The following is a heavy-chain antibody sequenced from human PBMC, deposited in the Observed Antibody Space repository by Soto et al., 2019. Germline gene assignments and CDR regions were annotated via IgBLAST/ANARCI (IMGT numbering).Heavy chain of an antibody. CDR3: ARDRGFCSKGVCYYYYGVDV. D-gene: IGHD2-8*01. CDR1: SYCVATGGGYY. J-gene: IGHJ6*02. CDR2: VHSSGTT. Sequence: QVQLQESGPGLVKPSQPLSLTCSVSSYCVATGGGYYWSWIRQHPGRGLEWIGHVHSSGTTYYNPSLRSRAMISAETPKNQFSLNLTSVTAADTAVYYCARDRGFCSKGVCYYYYGVDVWGQGTTVTVSS. V-gene: IGHV4-31*03.